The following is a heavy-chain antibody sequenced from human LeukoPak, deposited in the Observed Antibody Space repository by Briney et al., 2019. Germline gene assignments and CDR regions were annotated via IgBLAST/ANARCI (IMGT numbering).Heavy chain of an antibody. CDR1: GFTFSSYA. CDR2: ISGSGGST. D-gene: IGHD3-22*01. V-gene: IGHV3-23*01. Sequence: GGSLRLSCAASGFTFSSYAMSWVRQAQGKWLEWVSAISGSGGSTYYADSVKGRFTISRDNSKNTLYLQMNSLRAEDTAVYYCASYDSSGSYPWAFDYWGQGTLVTVSS. J-gene: IGHJ4*02. CDR3: ASYDSSGSYPWAFDY.